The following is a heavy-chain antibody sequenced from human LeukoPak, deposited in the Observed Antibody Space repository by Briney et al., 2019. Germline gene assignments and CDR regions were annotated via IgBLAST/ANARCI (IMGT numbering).Heavy chain of an antibody. Sequence: PSETLSFTCTVSGGSISSYYWSWIRQPPGKGLEWIGYISYSGSTKYNPSLKSRVTISVDTSKNHFSLKLGSVTAADTAVYYCARGVCTSTSCFAGDYGMDVWGQGTTVTVSS. V-gene: IGHV4-59*08. CDR2: ISYSGST. CDR3: ARGVCTSTSCFAGDYGMDV. D-gene: IGHD2-2*01. CDR1: GGSISSYY. J-gene: IGHJ6*02.